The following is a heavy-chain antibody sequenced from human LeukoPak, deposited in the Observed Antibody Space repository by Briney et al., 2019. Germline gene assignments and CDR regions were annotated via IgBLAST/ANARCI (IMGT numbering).Heavy chain of an antibody. CDR1: GGSLSGYY. CDR2: INHSGTT. Sequence: SGTLSLTCAVYGGSLSGYYWSWIRQPPGKGLEWIGEINHSGTTNYNPSLKSRVAISLDTSKNQFFLKLSSVTAADTAVHYCARQQVSIFGVVQNWFDPWGQGTLVTVSS. J-gene: IGHJ5*02. V-gene: IGHV4-34*01. CDR3: ARQQVSIFGVVQNWFDP. D-gene: IGHD3-3*01.